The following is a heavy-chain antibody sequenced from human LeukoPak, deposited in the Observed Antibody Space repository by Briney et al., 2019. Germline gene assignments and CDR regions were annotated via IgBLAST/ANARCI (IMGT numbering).Heavy chain of an antibody. CDR1: GYTFTISD. J-gene: IGHJ5*01. CDR3: ARATSLGDSSGYYYADS. D-gene: IGHD3-22*01. Sequence: GASVTVSCKASGYTFTISDISWVRQAPGQGLEWMGWSSGDNDNTYYAQKYQGIVTMTTDTSTNTAYMELRSLRSDDTAVYYCARATSLGDSSGYYYADSWGQGTLVTVSS. CDR2: SSGDNDNT. V-gene: IGHV1-18*01.